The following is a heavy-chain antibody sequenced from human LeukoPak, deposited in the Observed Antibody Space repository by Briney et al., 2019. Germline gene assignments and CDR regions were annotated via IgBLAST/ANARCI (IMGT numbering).Heavy chain of an antibody. CDR1: GYRFTTYW. V-gene: IGHV5-51*01. Sequence: GESLKISCKGSGYRFTTYWIGWVRQMPGKGLEWMGVIYPGDSTIKYSPPFEGQVTISADKSSSTAYLQWSSLKASDTAVYYCARSDSSPFHFDLWGQGTLATVSS. J-gene: IGHJ4*02. D-gene: IGHD6-13*01. CDR2: IYPGDSTI. CDR3: ARSDSSPFHFDL.